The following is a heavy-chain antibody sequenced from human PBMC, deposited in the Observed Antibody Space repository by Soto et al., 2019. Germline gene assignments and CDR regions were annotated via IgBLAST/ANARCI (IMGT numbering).Heavy chain of an antibody. V-gene: IGHV3-23*01. CDR2: ISSNGENT. Sequence: RGSLRLSCAAPGFTFSIYAMTWVRQSPGEWREWVSTISSNGENTHYEDSVKGRLIISSDNSSNTVALQMNSLRVEDTAIYYCVSWVSAHFDPWGQGTLVTVSS. CDR3: VSWVSAHFDP. J-gene: IGHJ4*01. D-gene: IGHD6-13*01. CDR1: GFTFSIYA.